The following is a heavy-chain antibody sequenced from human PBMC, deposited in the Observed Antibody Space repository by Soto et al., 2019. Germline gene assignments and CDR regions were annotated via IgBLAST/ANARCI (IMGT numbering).Heavy chain of an antibody. CDR1: GYTFTSYH. CDR2: ISAYNTNT. Sequence: QVQLVQSGAEVKKPGASVKVSCKTSGYTFTSYHISWVRQAPGQGLEWMGWISAYNTNTNYAQKFQGRVTMTTDTLTSTGYMELRSLSSDDTAVYYCARDTPPTDYWGQGTLVTVSS. CDR3: ARDTPPTDY. J-gene: IGHJ4*02. V-gene: IGHV1-18*01.